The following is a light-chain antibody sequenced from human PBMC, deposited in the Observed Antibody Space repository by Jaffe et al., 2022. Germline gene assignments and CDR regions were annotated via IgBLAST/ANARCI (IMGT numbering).Light chain of an antibody. CDR3: AAWDDSLSGYV. J-gene: IGLJ1*01. Sequence: QSVLTQPPSVSGTPGQRVTIFCSGSSSNIGSNYVYWYQQLPGTAPKLLIYRNNQRPSGVPDRFSGSKSGTSASLAISGLRSEDEAGYYCAAWDDSLSGYVFGTGTEVTVL. CDR2: RNN. V-gene: IGLV1-47*01. CDR1: SSNIGSNY.